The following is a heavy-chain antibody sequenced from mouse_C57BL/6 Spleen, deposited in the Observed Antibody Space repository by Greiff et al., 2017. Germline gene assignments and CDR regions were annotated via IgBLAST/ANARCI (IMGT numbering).Heavy chain of an antibody. CDR2: INPGSGGT. Sequence: VQLQQSGAELVRPGTSVKVSCKASGYAFTNYLIEWVKQRPGQGLEWIGVINPGSGGTNYNEKFKGKATLTADKSSSTAYMQLSSLTSEDSAVYFCARTDGSSAMDYWGQGTSVTVSS. V-gene: IGHV1-54*01. J-gene: IGHJ4*01. CDR1: GYAFTNYL. CDR3: ARTDGSSAMDY. D-gene: IGHD1-1*01.